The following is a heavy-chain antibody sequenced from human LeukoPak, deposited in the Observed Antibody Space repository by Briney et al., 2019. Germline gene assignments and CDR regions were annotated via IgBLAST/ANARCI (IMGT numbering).Heavy chain of an antibody. V-gene: IGHV1-18*01. J-gene: IGHJ4*02. CDR1: GYTFTSYG. CDR3: AREDYCSGGSCYEGAVDY. Sequence: ASVKVSCKASGYTFTSYGISWVRQAPGQGLEWMGWISAHNGNTNYAQKFQGRVTMTTDTSTSTAYMELRSLRSDDTAVYYCAREDYCSGGSCYEGAVDYWGQGTLVTVSS. D-gene: IGHD2-15*01. CDR2: ISAHNGNT.